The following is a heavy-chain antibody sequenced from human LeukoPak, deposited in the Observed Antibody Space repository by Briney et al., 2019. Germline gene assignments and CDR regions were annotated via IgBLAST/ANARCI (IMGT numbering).Heavy chain of an antibody. CDR3: ARELRITIFGVANYYMDV. D-gene: IGHD3-3*01. Sequence: PSETLSLTCTVSGGSISSYYWSWIRQPAGKGLEWIGRIYTSGSTNYNPSLKSRVTISVDTSKNQFSLKLSSVTAADTAVYYCARELRITIFGVANYYMDVWGKGTTVTVSS. J-gene: IGHJ6*03. CDR2: IYTSGST. V-gene: IGHV4-4*07. CDR1: GGSISSYY.